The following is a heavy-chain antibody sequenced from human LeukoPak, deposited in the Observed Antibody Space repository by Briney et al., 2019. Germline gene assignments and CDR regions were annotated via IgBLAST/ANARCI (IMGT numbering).Heavy chain of an antibody. CDR3: ASTIMGEYDY. CDR2: IYTSGST. D-gene: IGHD2-21*01. V-gene: IGHV4-61*02. Sequence: PSQTLSLTCTVSGGSIGSGSYSWSWIRQPAGKALEWIGRIYTSGSTNYNPSLKSRVTISVDTSKNQFSLKLSSVTAADTAVYYCASTIMGEYDYWGQGTLVTVSS. J-gene: IGHJ4*02. CDR1: GGSIGSGSYS.